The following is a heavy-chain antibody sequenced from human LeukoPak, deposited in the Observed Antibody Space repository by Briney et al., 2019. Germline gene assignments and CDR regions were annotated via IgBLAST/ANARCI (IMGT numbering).Heavy chain of an antibody. J-gene: IGHJ4*02. D-gene: IGHD6-19*01. V-gene: IGHV3-66*01. Sequence: GGSLRLSCAASGFTVSSNYMSWVRQAPGKGLEWVSVIYSGGSTYYADSVKGRFTISRDNSKNTLHLQMNSLRAEDTAVYYCARDSSGWYLHYDYWGQGTLVTVSS. CDR1: GFTVSSNY. CDR3: ARDSSGWYLHYDY. CDR2: IYSGGST.